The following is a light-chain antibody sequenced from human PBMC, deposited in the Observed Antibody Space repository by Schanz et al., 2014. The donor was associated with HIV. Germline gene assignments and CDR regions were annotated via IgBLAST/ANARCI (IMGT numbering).Light chain of an antibody. J-gene: IGKJ4*01. CDR1: QSISSDY. V-gene: IGKV3-20*01. CDR3: QQYGSSPLT. CDR2: GAS. Sequence: PGERATLSCRTTQSISSDYLAWYQQRPGQPPRLLIYGASSRATGVPDRFSGSGSGTAFTLTISGLEPEDFAVYYCQQYGSSPLTFGGGTKVEIK.